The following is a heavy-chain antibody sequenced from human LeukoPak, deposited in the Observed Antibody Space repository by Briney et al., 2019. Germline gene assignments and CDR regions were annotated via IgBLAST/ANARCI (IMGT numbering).Heavy chain of an antibody. CDR2: INHSGST. D-gene: IGHD1-26*01. V-gene: IGHV4-34*01. CDR3: AREKSGSYDY. J-gene: IGHJ4*02. CDR1: GGSFSGYY. Sequence: KSSETLSLTCAVYGGSFSGYYWSWIRQPPGKGLEWIGEINHSGSTNYNPSLNSRVTISVDTSKNQFSLKLSSVTAADTAVYYCAREKSGSYDYWGQGTLVTVSS.